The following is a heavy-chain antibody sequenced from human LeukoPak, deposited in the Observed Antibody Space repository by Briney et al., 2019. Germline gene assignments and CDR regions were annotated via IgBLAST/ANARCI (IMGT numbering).Heavy chain of an antibody. CDR1: GFTFSGYA. V-gene: IGHV3-23*01. Sequence: QPGGSLRLSCAASGFTFSGYAMSRVRQAPGKGLEWVSIISGSGGSTYYADSVKGRFTISRDNSKNTLYLQMNSLRAEDTAVYYCAKQGSCSRTSCDYFDYWGQGTLVTVSS. CDR3: AKQGSCSRTSCDYFDY. J-gene: IGHJ4*02. D-gene: IGHD2-2*01. CDR2: ISGSGGST.